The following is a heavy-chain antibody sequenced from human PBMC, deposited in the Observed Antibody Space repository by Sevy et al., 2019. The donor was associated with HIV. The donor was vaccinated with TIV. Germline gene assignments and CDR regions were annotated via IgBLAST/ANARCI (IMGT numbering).Heavy chain of an antibody. Sequence: GGSLRLSCETSGFTFSSYFINWVRQSPGKGLEWVASIGRSSSHIYYADSMKGGITITRDNGKNSLYLQMNSLRVDDTAIYYCAGDKEGNGNGYFDYWGQGALVTVSS. V-gene: IGHV3-21*06. CDR2: IGRSSSHI. J-gene: IGHJ4*02. CDR3: AGDKEGNGNGYFDY. CDR1: GFTFSSYF. D-gene: IGHD3-22*01.